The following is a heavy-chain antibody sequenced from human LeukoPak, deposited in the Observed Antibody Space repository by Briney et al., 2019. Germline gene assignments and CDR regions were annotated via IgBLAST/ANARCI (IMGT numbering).Heavy chain of an antibody. D-gene: IGHD3-22*01. CDR1: GYTFSSYA. J-gene: IGHJ4*02. V-gene: IGHV1-69*06. CDR2: IIPIFGTA. Sequence: ASVKVSCKASGYTFSSYAISWVRQAPGQGLEWMGGIIPIFGTANYAQKFQGRVTITADKSTSTAYMELSSLRSEDTAVYYCARDDYYDSSGYYITYYWGQGTLVTVSS. CDR3: ARDDYYDSSGYYITYY.